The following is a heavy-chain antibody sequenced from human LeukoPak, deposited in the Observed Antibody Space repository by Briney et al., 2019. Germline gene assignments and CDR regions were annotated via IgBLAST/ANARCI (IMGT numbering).Heavy chain of an antibody. V-gene: IGHV3-64*01. CDR2: ISGNGGST. CDR3: ARGGRAAGTGGNDF. D-gene: IGHD6-13*01. CDR1: GFTFSTYG. Sequence: PGGSLRLSCAASGFTFSTYGMDWVRQAPGKGLEYVSAISGNGGSTYYANSVKGRFTISRDNSKNTLYLQMGSLRPEDTALYYCARGGRAAGTGGNDFWGQGTLVTVSS. J-gene: IGHJ4*02.